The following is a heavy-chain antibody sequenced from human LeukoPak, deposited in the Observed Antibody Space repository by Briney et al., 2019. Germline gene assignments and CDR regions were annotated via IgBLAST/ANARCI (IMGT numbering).Heavy chain of an antibody. CDR2: ISSSSSTI. CDR1: GFTFSNYN. CDR3: ARVKGVVTAILDY. Sequence: GGSLRLSCAASGFTFSNYNMNWVRQAPGKGLEWVSYISSSSSTIYYADSVKGRFTISRDNSKNTLYLQMNSLRAEDTAVYYCARVKGVVTAILDYWGQGTLVTVSS. J-gene: IGHJ4*02. V-gene: IGHV3-48*01. D-gene: IGHD2-21*02.